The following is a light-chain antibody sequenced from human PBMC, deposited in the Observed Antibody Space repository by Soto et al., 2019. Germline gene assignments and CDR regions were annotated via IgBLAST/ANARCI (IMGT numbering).Light chain of an antibody. J-gene: IGKJ1*01. CDR1: QSINW. V-gene: IGKV1-5*03. CDR2: EAS. CDR3: QHYDTYSPMWT. Sequence: DIQLAQSPSTLSASVGDRITITCRATQSINWLAWYQQKPGKAPKLLIFEASRLESGVPSRLSGSGSGTEFTLTISSLQPDDFVTYYCQHYDTYSPMWTFGQGTKVHVK.